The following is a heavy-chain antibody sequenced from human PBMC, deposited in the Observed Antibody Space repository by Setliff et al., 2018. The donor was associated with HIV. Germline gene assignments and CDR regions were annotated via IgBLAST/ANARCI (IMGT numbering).Heavy chain of an antibody. Sequence: PSETLSLTCTVSGGSISSSNYYWGWIRQPPGKGLEWIGEIVDSGATTYNPSLKSRVTILLDTSKKQFSLKLNSVTAADAAVYYCARVPSYYYYYGMDVWGQGTTVTVSS. CDR2: IVDSGAT. CDR1: GGSISSSNYY. V-gene: IGHV4-39*07. J-gene: IGHJ6*02. CDR3: ARVPSYYYYYGMDV.